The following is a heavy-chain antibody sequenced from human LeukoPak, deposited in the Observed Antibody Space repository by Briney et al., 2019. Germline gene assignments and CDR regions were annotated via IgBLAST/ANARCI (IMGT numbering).Heavy chain of an antibody. D-gene: IGHD3-10*02. V-gene: IGHV3-48*04. CDR2: ISSSGSTI. CDR1: GFTFSSYW. J-gene: IGHJ6*04. Sequence: PGGSLRLSCAASGFTFSSYWMNRVRQAPGKGLEWVSYISSSGSTIYYADSVKGRFTISRDNAKNSLYLQMNSLRAEDTAVYYCAELGITMIGGVWGKGTTVTISS. CDR3: AELGITMIGGV.